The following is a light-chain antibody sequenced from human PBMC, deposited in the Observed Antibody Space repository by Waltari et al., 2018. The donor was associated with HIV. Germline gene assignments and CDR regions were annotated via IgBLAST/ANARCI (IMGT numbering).Light chain of an antibody. V-gene: IGLV3-1*01. CDR3: QAWDSRSVV. CDR1: KLGDKF. J-gene: IGLJ2*01. CDR2: QDR. Sequence: SYELTQQPSVSVSPGQTASITCSGDKLGDKFASWHQQKPGQSPVLVIHQDRKRPSGIPERVSGSNSGNPAALTISGTQGMDEADYYCQAWDSRSVVFGGGTKLTVL.